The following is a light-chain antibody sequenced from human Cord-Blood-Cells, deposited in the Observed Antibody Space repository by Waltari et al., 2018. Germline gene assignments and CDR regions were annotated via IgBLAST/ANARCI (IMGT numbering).Light chain of an antibody. J-gene: IGKJ1*01. V-gene: IGKV3-20*01. CDR3: QQYGSSPQT. CDR2: GAS. Sequence: EIVLTQSPGTLSLSPGEGATLPCRASQRVSSSYLAWYQQKPGQAPRLLIYGASSRATGIPDRFSGSGSGTDFTLTISRLEPEDFAVYYCQQYGSSPQTFGQGTKVEIK. CDR1: QRVSSSY.